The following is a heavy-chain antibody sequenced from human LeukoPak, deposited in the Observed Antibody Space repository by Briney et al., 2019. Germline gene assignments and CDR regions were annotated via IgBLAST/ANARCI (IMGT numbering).Heavy chain of an antibody. D-gene: IGHD3-3*01. CDR2: INHSGST. J-gene: IGHJ4*02. CDR1: GGSFSGYY. V-gene: IGHV4-34*01. Sequence: SETLSLTCAVYGGSFSGYYWSWIRQPPGKGLEWIGEINHSGSTNYNPSLKSRVTISVDTSKNQFSLKLSSVTAADTAVYYCARGIRDFWSGYYFDYWGQGTLVTVSS. CDR3: ARGIRDFWSGYYFDY.